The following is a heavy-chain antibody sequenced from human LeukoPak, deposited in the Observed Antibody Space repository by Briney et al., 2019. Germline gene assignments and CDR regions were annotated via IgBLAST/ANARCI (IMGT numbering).Heavy chain of an antibody. CDR2: ISYDGSNK. CDR1: GFTFSSYA. J-gene: IGHJ4*02. CDR3: ARARDGYNDY. V-gene: IGHV3-30*14. D-gene: IGHD5-24*01. Sequence: GGSLRLSCAASGFTFSSYAMHWVRQAPGKGLEWVAVISYDGSNKYYADSVKGRFTISRLNSKNTLYLQMSSLRAEDTAVYYCARARDGYNDYWGQGTLVTVSS.